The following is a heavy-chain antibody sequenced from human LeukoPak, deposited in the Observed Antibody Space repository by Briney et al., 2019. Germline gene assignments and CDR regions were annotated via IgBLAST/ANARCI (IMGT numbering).Heavy chain of an antibody. CDR3: AKGRKPDSAYDFDY. J-gene: IGHJ4*02. D-gene: IGHD5-12*01. V-gene: IGHV3-23*01. CDR1: GFTFSSYS. CDR2: ITTTGVTI. Sequence: GGSLRLSCAASGFTFSSYSMNWVRQAPGKGLEWVSFITTTGVTIYYADSVKGRFTISRDNSKNIVYLQMNSLRVEDTAVYYCAKGRKPDSAYDFDYWGQGALVTVSS.